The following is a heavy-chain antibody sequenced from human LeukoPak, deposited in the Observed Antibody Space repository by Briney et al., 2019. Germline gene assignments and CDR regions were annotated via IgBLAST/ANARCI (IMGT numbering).Heavy chain of an antibody. CDR3: ARWHMNSQDV. J-gene: IGHJ6*02. CDR2: IYVGGST. D-gene: IGHD4-23*01. V-gene: IGHV4-4*07. Sequence: PSETLSLTCTVSDGSISYYYWSWIRQPAGKGLEWIGRIYVGGSTNYSPSLKSRVSMSLDKSKNQLSLKLISVSAADTAVYYCARWHMNSQDVWGRGTAATVS. CDR1: DGSISYYY.